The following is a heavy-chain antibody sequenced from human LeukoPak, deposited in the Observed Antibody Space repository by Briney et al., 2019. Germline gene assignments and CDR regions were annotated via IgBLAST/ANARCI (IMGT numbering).Heavy chain of an antibody. Sequence: GGSLRLFCTPWGFPFSVCDMRGVRQAPGKGGEWGSSISYRSSPKYCADSVKGRFNISRDNAKKSLFQQMGILRAGDTAVYYWARAYPPLRTGAAGDQWGQGTLVTVSS. D-gene: IGHD6-25*01. J-gene: IGHJ4*02. CDR3: ARAYPPLRTGAAGDQ. CDR2: ISYRSSPK. V-gene: IGHV3-21*01. CDR1: GFPFSVCD.